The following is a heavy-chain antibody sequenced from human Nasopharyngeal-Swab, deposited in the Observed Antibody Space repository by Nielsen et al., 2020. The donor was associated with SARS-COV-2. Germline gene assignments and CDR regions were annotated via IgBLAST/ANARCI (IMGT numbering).Heavy chain of an antibody. CDR2: IYPGDSDT. V-gene: IGHV5-51*01. D-gene: IGHD6-6*01. Sequence: VRQMPGKGLEWMGIIYPGDSDTRYSPSFQGQVTISADKSISTAYLQWSSLKASDTAMYYCASSSYSSSVYYYYGMDVWGQGTTVTVSS. CDR3: ASSSYSSSVYYYYGMDV. J-gene: IGHJ6*02.